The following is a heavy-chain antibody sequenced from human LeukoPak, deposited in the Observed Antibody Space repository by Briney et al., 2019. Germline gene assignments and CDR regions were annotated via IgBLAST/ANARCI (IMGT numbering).Heavy chain of an antibody. CDR1: AFTFSSYG. J-gene: IGHJ5*02. CDR2: ISSSSSYI. V-gene: IGHV3-21*04. D-gene: IGHD3-22*01. CDR3: ARGLYYYDSSGYEDNARIDP. Sequence: PGGSLRLPCAASAFTFSSYGMHWVRQAPGKGLEGVSSISSSSSYIYYADSVKGRFTISRDNAKNSLYLQMNSLRAEDTAVYYCARGLYYYDSSGYEDNARIDPWGQGTLVTVSS.